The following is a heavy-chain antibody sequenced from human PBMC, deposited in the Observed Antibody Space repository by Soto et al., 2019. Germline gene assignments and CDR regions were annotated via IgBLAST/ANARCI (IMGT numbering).Heavy chain of an antibody. J-gene: IGHJ4*01. CDR2: IKHSGST. CDR1: GGSFSGYY. Sequence: SETLSLTCAVYGGSFSGYYWSWIRQPPGKGLEWIGEIKHSGSTNYNPSLKSRVTISVDTSKNQFSLKLSSVTAADTAVYYCARRRYYDILTGYYVGFDYWGQEPWSPSP. V-gene: IGHV4-34*01. CDR3: ARRRYYDILTGYYVGFDY. D-gene: IGHD3-9*01.